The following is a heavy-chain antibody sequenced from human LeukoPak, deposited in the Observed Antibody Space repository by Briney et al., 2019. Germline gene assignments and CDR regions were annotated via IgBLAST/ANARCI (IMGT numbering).Heavy chain of an antibody. J-gene: IGHJ4*02. CDR2: IYPHDSST. D-gene: IGHD5-12*01. CDR1: GYNFISNW. Sequence: GESLKISCQGSGYNFISNWIGWVRQTPGKGLEFLEIIYPHDSSTIYSPSFQGQVTVSVDKSITTAYLQLNSLKSSDTGMYYCARLDRRGYSDYTAILPDYWGQGTLVTVSS. CDR3: ARLDRRGYSDYTAILPDY. V-gene: IGHV5-51*01.